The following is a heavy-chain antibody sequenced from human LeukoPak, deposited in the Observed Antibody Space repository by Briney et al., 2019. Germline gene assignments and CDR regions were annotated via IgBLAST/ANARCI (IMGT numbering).Heavy chain of an antibody. CDR3: ARGGGITIFGVVIPGMDV. J-gene: IGHJ6*02. V-gene: IGHV4-34*01. CDR2: INHSGST. D-gene: IGHD3-3*01. CDR1: GGSFSGYY. Sequence: SETLSLTCAVYGGSFSGYYWSWIRQPPGKGLEWIGEINHSGSTNYNPSLKRRVTISVDTSKNQFSLKLSSVTAADTAVYCCARGGGITIFGVVIPGMDVWGQGTTVTVSS.